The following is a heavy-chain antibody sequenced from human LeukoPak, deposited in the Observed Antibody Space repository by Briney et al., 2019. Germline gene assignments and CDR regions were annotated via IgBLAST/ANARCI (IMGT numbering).Heavy chain of an antibody. D-gene: IGHD3-3*01. Sequence: SETLSLTCIVSGGSVSSGSYYWSWIRQPPGKGLAWIGYIYYSGSTNYNPSLKSRVTISVDTSKNQFSLKLSSVTAADTAVYYCARVSDFWSGYPHDYWGQGTLVTVSS. CDR2: IYYSGST. CDR3: ARVSDFWSGYPHDY. J-gene: IGHJ4*02. CDR1: GGSVSSGSYY. V-gene: IGHV4-61*01.